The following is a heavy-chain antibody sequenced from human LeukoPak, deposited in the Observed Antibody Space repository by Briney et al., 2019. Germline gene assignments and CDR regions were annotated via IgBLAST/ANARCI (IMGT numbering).Heavy chain of an antibody. CDR1: GFTVSSNY. J-gene: IGHJ4*02. D-gene: IGHD4-23*01. CDR3: ARHVSGRWELFFDS. V-gene: IGHV3-66*04. Sequence: GGSLRLSCAASGFTVSSNYMTWVRQAPGKGLEWVSVIYSGGNTYYADSVKGRFTISRDNSKNTLYLQMNSLRAEDTAVYYCARHVSGRWELFFDSWGQGTLVIVSS. CDR2: IYSGGNT.